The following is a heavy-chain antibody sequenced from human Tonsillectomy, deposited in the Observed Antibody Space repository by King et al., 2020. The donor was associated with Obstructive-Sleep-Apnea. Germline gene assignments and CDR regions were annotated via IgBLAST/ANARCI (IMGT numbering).Heavy chain of an antibody. D-gene: IGHD1-26*01. Sequence: QLVQSGAEVKKPGASVKVSCKASGYTFTGYYMHWVRQAPGQGLEWMGWINPNSGGTTYAQKFQGRFTMTRDTSISTAYMELSRLRSDDTAVYYCARGARWELLNYWGQGTLVTVSS. CDR3: ARGARWELLNY. CDR2: INPNSGGT. CDR1: GYTFTGYY. V-gene: IGHV1-2*02. J-gene: IGHJ4*02.